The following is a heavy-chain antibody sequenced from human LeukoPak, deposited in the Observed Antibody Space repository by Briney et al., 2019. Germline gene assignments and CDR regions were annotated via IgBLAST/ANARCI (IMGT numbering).Heavy chain of an antibody. J-gene: IGHJ3*02. CDR1: GGSISSSSYY. V-gene: IGHV4-39*01. Sequence: SETLSLTCTVSGGSISSSSYYWGWIRQPPGKGLEWIGSIYYSGTTYYNPSLKSRVTILVDTSKNQFSLKLTSVTAADTAVYYCARLDPFGEFRWDAFDIWGQGTMVTVSS. CDR3: ARLDPFGEFRWDAFDI. CDR2: IYYSGTT. D-gene: IGHD3-10*01.